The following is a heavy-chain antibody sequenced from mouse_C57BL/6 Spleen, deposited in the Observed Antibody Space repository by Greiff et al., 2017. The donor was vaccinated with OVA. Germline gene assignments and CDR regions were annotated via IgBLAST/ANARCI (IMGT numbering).Heavy chain of an antibody. CDR3: TRGGSFAY. CDR1: GYTFTDYE. CDR2: IDPETGGT. V-gene: IGHV1-15*01. Sequence: QVQLKQSGAELVRPGASVTLSCKASGYTFTDYEMHWVKQTPVHGLEWIGAIDPETGGTAYNQKFKGKAILTADKSSSTAYMELRSLTSEDSAVYYCTRGGSFAYWGQGTLVTVS. J-gene: IGHJ3*01.